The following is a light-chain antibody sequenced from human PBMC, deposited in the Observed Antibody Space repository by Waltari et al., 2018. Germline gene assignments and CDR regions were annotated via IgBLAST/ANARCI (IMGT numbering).Light chain of an antibody. CDR2: WAS. J-gene: IGKJ2*01. V-gene: IGKV4-1*01. Sequence: DIVMIQSPDSLAVSLGERATINCKSSQSVLYSPNTKNYLAGYQKKPGQPPKLLLYWASTRESGVPDRFSGSGSGTDFTLTISSLQAEDVAVYYCQQYYSTPYTFGQGTKLEIK. CDR1: QSVLYSPNTKNY. CDR3: QQYYSTPYT.